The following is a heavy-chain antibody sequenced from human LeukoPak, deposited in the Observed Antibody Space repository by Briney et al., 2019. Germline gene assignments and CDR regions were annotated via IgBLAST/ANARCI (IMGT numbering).Heavy chain of an antibody. Sequence: PGGSLRLSCAASGFTFSSYSMNWVRQAPGKGLEWVANIKQDGSEKYYVDSVKGRFTISRDNAKNSLYLQMNSLRAEDTAVYYCARVRGRITGTTYSDYWGQGTLVTVSS. CDR1: GFTFSSYS. CDR2: IKQDGSEK. J-gene: IGHJ4*02. V-gene: IGHV3-7*01. CDR3: ARVRGRITGTTYSDY. D-gene: IGHD1-20*01.